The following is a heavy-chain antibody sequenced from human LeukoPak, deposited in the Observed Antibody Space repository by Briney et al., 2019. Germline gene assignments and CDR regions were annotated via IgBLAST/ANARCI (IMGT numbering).Heavy chain of an antibody. CDR2: ISSSSSYI. V-gene: IGHV3-21*01. J-gene: IGHJ4*02. Sequence: PGGSLRCCCAAYGFTLSSHSMNWVRQAPGKGLEWVSSISSSSSYIHSADSVKGRFTISRDNAKNSLYLQMNSLRAEDTAVYYCARDLYDSGAYSSPSDYWGQGTLVTVSS. CDR3: ARDLYDSGAYSSPSDY. D-gene: IGHD3-22*01. CDR1: GFTLSSHS.